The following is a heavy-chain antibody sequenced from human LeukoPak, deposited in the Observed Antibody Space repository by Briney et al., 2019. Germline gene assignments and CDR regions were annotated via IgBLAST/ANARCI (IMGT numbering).Heavy chain of an antibody. CDR1: GGSISSYY. J-gene: IGHJ4*02. V-gene: IGHV4-59*01. CDR2: IYYSGST. D-gene: IGHD5-24*01. Sequence: SETLSLTCTVSGGSISSYYWSWIRQPPGKGLEWIGYIYYSGSTNYNPSLKIRVTISVDTSKNQCPLNLSSVTVTATAWSYGSNGRLQFPIWGQGTLVNVSS. CDR3: SNGRLQFPI.